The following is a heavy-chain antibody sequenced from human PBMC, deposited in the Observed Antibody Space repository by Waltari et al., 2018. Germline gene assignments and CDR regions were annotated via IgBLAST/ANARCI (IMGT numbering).Heavy chain of an antibody. D-gene: IGHD1-26*01. CDR2: ISSSSTYI. J-gene: IGHJ5*02. CDR3: AKIRGSYPNYFDP. Sequence: EVQLVESGGGLVKPGGSLILACEASGFTFSSHSMDRVRQAPGKGLEWVSSISSSSTYIYYADSVKGRFTISRDNAKNSLYLQMNSLRADDTAVYYCAKIRGSYPNYFDPWGQGTLVTVSS. CDR1: GFTFSSHS. V-gene: IGHV3-21*03.